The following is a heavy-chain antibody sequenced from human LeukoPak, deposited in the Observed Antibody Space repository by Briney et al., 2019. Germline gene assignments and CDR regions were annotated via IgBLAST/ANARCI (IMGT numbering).Heavy chain of an antibody. CDR1: GFTFSSYW. Sequence: PGGSLRLSCAASGFTFSSYWISWVRQAPGKGLEWVANIKQDGSEKYYVDSVKGRFTISRDNAKNSLYLQMNSLRAEDTAVYYCASSRGSFNFDYWGQGTLVTVSS. CDR3: ASSRGSFNFDY. D-gene: IGHD1-26*01. CDR2: IKQDGSEK. J-gene: IGHJ4*02. V-gene: IGHV3-7*03.